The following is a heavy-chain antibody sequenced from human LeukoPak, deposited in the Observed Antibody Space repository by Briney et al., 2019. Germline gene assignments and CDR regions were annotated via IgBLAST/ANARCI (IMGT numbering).Heavy chain of an antibody. J-gene: IGHJ4*02. CDR1: GFTFDDYA. Sequence: GGSLRLSCAASGFTFDDYAMHWVRQAPGKGLEWVSGISWNSGSIGYADSVKGRFTISRDNAKNSLYLQMNSLRAEDMALYYCAKGNGYSYGYIDYWGQGTLVTVSS. D-gene: IGHD5-18*01. CDR2: ISWNSGSI. CDR3: AKGNGYSYGYIDY. V-gene: IGHV3-9*03.